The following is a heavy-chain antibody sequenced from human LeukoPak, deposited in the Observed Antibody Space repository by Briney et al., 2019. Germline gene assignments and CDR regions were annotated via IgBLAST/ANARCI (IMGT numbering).Heavy chain of an antibody. J-gene: IGHJ4*02. Sequence: GGSLRLSRAASGFTFSSYWMHWVRQVPGKGLVWVARINPGGSSITYADSVKGRFTISRDNAKNTLYLQMDSLRAEDTGVYYCARSNQADDYWGQGTLVTVSS. CDR1: GFTFSSYW. V-gene: IGHV3-74*01. CDR2: INPGGSSI. CDR3: ARSNQADDY. D-gene: IGHD1-14*01.